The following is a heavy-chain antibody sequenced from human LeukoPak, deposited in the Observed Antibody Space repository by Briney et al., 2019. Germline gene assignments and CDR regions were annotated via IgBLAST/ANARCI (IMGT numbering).Heavy chain of an antibody. V-gene: IGHV4-59*01. CDR3: ARVQSLSPVVHRYYYMDV. D-gene: IGHD4-23*01. J-gene: IGHJ6*03. Sequence: ETLSLTCTVSGGSLSSYYWSWIRQPPGKGLEWIGYIYYSRSTKYNPSLTSRVTISVDTSKNRFSLKLSSVTAADTAVYYCARVQSLSPVVHRYYYMDVWGKGTTVTVSS. CDR1: GGSLSSYY. CDR2: IYYSRST.